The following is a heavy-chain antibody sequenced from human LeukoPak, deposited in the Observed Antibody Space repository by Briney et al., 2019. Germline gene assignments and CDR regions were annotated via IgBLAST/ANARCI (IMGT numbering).Heavy chain of an antibody. CDR2: ISGSGGGK. CDR3: AKDNADYPIYYFDS. D-gene: IGHD3-16*01. Sequence: GGSLRLSCAASGFTFSTYAMNWVRQAPGKGLEWVSSISGSGGGKFYADSVKGRFTISRDKSKSTLYLQMNNLKAEDAAVYYCAKDNADYPIYYFDSWGQGTLVTVSS. CDR1: GFTFSTYA. V-gene: IGHV3-23*01. J-gene: IGHJ4*02.